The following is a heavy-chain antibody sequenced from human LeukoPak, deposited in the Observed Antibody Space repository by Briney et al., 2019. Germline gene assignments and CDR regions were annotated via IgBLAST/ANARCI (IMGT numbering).Heavy chain of an antibody. CDR2: IKQDGSEK. CDR1: GFTFDDYA. V-gene: IGHV3-7*01. Sequence: GGSLRLSCAASGFTFDDYAMHWVRQAPGKGLEWVANIKQDGSEKYFVDSVKGRFTISRDNAKNSFYLQMNSLRAEDTALYYCASERVAVPGGDCWGQGTLVTVSS. J-gene: IGHJ4*02. CDR3: ASERVAVPGGDC. D-gene: IGHD6-19*01.